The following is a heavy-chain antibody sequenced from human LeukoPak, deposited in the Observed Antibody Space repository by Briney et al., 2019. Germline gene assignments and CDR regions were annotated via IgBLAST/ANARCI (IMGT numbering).Heavy chain of an antibody. V-gene: IGHV3-20*01. J-gene: IGHJ3*02. D-gene: IGHD3-3*01. Sequence: GGSLSLPCAVSGFTFDDHGMSWVRQAPGKGLEWVSGINWNGGSTGYADSVKGRFTISRDNAKNSLYLQMNSLRAEDTALYHCARAVYYDFWSGSPDDAFDIWGQGTMVTVSS. CDR2: INWNGGST. CDR3: ARAVYYDFWSGSPDDAFDI. CDR1: GFTFDDHG.